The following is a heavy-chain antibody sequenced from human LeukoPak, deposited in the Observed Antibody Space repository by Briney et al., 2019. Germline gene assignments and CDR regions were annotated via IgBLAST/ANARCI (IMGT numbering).Heavy chain of an antibody. V-gene: IGHV4-59*12. Sequence: PSETLSLTCTVSGGSISSYYWSWIRQPPGKGLEWIGYIYYNGGSANYNPSLRSRVTLSVETSKNEISLKLSSVTAADTAIYYCAKDVGGDWGDLLYFDYWGQGTLVTVSS. D-gene: IGHD1-26*01. CDR1: GGSISSYY. CDR2: IYYNGGSA. J-gene: IGHJ4*02. CDR3: AKDVGGDWGDLLYFDY.